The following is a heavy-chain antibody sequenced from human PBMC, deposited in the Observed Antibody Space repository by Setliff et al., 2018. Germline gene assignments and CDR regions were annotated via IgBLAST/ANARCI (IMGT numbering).Heavy chain of an antibody. D-gene: IGHD3-22*01. CDR2: ISYTGST. CDR1: GDSIFDNY. Sequence: PSETLSLTCSVSGDSIFDNYWSWIRQSPGRGLERIAYISYTGSTNYNPSLKSRVTISLDTSKNHFSLKLDSVTAADTALYYCARGSYFDSSGYSPDYFDYWGQGTLVTVSS. V-gene: IGHV4-59*08. J-gene: IGHJ4*02. CDR3: ARGSYFDSSGYSPDYFDY.